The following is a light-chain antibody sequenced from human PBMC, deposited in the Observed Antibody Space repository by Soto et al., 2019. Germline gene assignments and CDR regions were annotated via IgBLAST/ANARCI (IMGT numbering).Light chain of an antibody. Sequence: QSVLTQPPSVSAAPGQKVTISCTGSSSNIENNYVSSYQQFPGTAPQLLIYEDNKPPSGSPGRFSGSNSGTSATLGITGLETEDEADYYCATGNSSLSAYVFGTGTKLTVL. J-gene: IGLJ1*01. V-gene: IGLV1-51*02. CDR1: SSNIENNY. CDR2: EDN. CDR3: ATGNSSLSAYV.